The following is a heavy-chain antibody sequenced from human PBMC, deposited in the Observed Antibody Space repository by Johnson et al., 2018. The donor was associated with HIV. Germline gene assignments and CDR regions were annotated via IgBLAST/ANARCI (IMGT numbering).Heavy chain of an antibody. CDR2: IIGSGDNT. CDR3: ARGIQPDAFDI. V-gene: IGHV3-23*04. CDR1: GFTFSSYA. J-gene: IGHJ3*02. D-gene: IGHD2-2*01. Sequence: VQLVESGGGVVQPGRSLRLSCAASGFTFSSYAMHWVRQAPGKGLEWVSGIIGSGDNTYYADFAKGRFTISRDNSKNTLYVQMNSLRAEDTAVYYCARGIQPDAFDIWGQGTMVTVSS.